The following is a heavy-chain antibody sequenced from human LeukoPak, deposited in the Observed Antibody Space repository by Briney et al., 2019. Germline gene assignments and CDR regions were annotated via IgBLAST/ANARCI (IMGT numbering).Heavy chain of an antibody. J-gene: IGHJ4*02. D-gene: IGHD2-2*01. CDR1: GFTFDDYG. CDR2: ISWNGAGT. Sequence: GGSLRLSCAASGFTFDDYGMSWVRQAPGKGLEWVSGISWNGAGTDYADSVKGRFTISRDNAKNSLYLQMNSLRAEDTAVYYCARDRRVGCSFTTCYLFDYWGQGTLVTVSS. V-gene: IGHV3-20*04. CDR3: ARDRRVGCSFTTCYLFDY.